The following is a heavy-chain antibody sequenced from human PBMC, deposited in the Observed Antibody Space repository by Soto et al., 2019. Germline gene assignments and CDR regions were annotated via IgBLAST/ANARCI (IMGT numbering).Heavy chain of an antibody. CDR3: ARDLSWGSNWYYYMDV. V-gene: IGHV3-48*01. CDR2: ISSSSSVI. Sequence: GRLHRLRCATSGCNLSDRAMSWVRQAPGKGLEWVSYISSSSSVIDYADSVKGRFTVSRDNARNSLYLQMNSLRAEDTAVYYCARDLSWGSNWYYYMDVWGKGTTVTVSS. J-gene: IGHJ6*03. CDR1: GCNLSDRA. D-gene: IGHD7-27*01.